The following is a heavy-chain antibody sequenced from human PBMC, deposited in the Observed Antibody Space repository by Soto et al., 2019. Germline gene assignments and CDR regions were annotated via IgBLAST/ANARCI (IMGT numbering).Heavy chain of an antibody. Sequence: QITLKESGPTLVKPTQTLTLTCTFSGFSLSTSGVGVGWIRQPPGKALEWLALIYWDADKRYSPSLKSRLTITKDTSKNQVVLTMTNMDPVDTATYYCAHRTQQWASKYNWFDPWGQGTLVTVSS. CDR1: GFSLSTSGVG. CDR3: AHRTQQWASKYNWFDP. V-gene: IGHV2-5*02. CDR2: IYWDADK. D-gene: IGHD6-19*01. J-gene: IGHJ5*02.